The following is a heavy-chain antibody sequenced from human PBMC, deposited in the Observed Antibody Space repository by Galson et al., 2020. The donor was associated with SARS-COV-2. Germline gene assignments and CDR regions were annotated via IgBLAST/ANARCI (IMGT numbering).Heavy chain of an antibody. CDR3: ARDLHHSSTYYFDY. CDR2: IYFSGST. D-gene: IGHD2-2*01. V-gene: IGHV4-39*07. Sequence: SETLSLTCTVSGGTISSTSYYWGWIRQPPGKGLEWIGSIYFSGSTYYNPSLKSRVTISLDTSENQFSLKLSSVTAADTAVHYCARDLHHSSTYYFDYWGQGALVTVSS. CDR1: GGTISSTSYY. J-gene: IGHJ4*02.